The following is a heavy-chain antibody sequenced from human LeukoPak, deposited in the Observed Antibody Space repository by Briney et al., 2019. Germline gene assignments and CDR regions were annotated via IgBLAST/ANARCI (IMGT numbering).Heavy chain of an antibody. CDR3: ARWRSYSSGWGVFDY. J-gene: IGHJ4*02. V-gene: IGHV4-59*01. CDR1: GASISSYY. Sequence: SETLSLTCTVSGASISSYYWSWIRQPPGKGLEWIGYIYYSGSTNYNPSLKSRVTISVDTSKNQFSLKLSSVTAADTAVYYCARWRSYSSGWGVFDYWGQGTLATVSS. CDR2: IYYSGST. D-gene: IGHD6-19*01.